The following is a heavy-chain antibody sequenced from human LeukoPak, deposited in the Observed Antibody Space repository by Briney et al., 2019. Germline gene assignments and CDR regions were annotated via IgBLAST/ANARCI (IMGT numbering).Heavy chain of an antibody. Sequence: KPSETLSLTCTGSGGSISSYYWSWIRQPPGKGLEGMGRIYTSGSTNYNPSLKSRVTMSVDTSKNQFSLKLSSVTAADTAVYYCARAGRMVRGYYFDYWGQGTLVTVSS. V-gene: IGHV4-4*07. CDR1: GGSISSYY. CDR2: IYTSGST. J-gene: IGHJ4*02. CDR3: ARAGRMVRGYYFDY. D-gene: IGHD3-10*01.